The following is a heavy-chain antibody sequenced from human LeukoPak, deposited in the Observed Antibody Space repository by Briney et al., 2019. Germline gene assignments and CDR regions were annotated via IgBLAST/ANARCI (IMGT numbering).Heavy chain of an antibody. J-gene: IGHJ4*02. V-gene: IGHV1-69*04. CDR1: GGTFSSYA. CDR3: ARDLYGSGYYHCFGY. CDR2: IIPILGIA. Sequence: SVKVSCKASGGTFSSYAFSWVRQAPGQGLEWMGRIIPILGIANYAQKFQGRVTITADKSTSTDYMELSSLRSEDTGVYYCARDLYGSGYYHCFGYWGQGTLVTVSS. D-gene: IGHD3-22*01.